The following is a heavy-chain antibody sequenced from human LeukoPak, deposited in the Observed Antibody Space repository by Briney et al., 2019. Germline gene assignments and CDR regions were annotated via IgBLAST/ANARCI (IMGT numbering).Heavy chain of an antibody. J-gene: IGHJ6*02. CDR1: GGSFGGYY. V-gene: IGHV4-34*01. CDR3: ARGGSSGWYYYYYGMDV. D-gene: IGHD6-19*01. Sequence: SETLSLTCAVYGGSFGGYYWSWIRQPPGKGLEWIGEINHSGSTNYNPSLKSRVTISVDTSKNQFSLKLSSVTAADTAVYYCARGGSSGWYYYYYGMDVWGQGTTVTVSS. CDR2: INHSGST.